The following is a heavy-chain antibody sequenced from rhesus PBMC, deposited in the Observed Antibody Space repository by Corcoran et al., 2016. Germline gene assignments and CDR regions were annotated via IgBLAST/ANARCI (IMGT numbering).Heavy chain of an antibody. Sequence: QVQLQESGPGLVKPSETLSLTCAVSGGSVSSSNWCSWIRQPPGKGLECIGYISGSNGSTYYNPSLRRRVTISTDTSKNQFSLKLSSVTAADTAVYYCARDQSTGWSIGYWGQGVLVTVSS. CDR1: GGSVSSSNW. CDR3: ARDQSTGWSIGY. D-gene: IGHD6S26*01. V-gene: IGHV4-65*01. J-gene: IGHJ4*01. CDR2: ISGSNGST.